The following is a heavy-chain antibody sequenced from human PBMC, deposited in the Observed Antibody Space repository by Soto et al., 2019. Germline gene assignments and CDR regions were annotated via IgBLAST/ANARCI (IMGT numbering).Heavy chain of an antibody. CDR2: INHSGST. CDR1: GGSFSGYY. Sequence: QVQLQQWGAGLLKPSETLSLTCAVYGGSFSGYYWSWIRQPPGKGLEWIGEINHSGSTNYNPSLKSRVTISVDTSKNQFSLKLSSVTAADTAVYYCARGRRARRYSGYEYFDYWGQGTLVTVSS. D-gene: IGHD5-12*01. V-gene: IGHV4-34*01. CDR3: ARGRRARRYSGYEYFDY. J-gene: IGHJ4*02.